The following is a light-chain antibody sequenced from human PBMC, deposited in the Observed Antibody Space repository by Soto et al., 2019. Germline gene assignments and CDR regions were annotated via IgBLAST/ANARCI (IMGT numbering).Light chain of an antibody. CDR3: QQYYGSPWT. V-gene: IGKV3-20*01. J-gene: IGKJ1*01. CDR1: QSVSDNH. CDR2: RAS. Sequence: DIVLTQSPGTLSLSPGERATLSCRASQSVSDNHLAWYQQKPGQAPRLLIYRASRRATDIPDRFSGSGSGTEFSLTINGLQPEDVAVYYCQQYYGSPWTFGQGTKVEVK.